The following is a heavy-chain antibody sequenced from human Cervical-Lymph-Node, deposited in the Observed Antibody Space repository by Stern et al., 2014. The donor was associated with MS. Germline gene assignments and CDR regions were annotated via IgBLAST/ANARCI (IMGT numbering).Heavy chain of an antibody. CDR3: AKSSSPSHYYYYGMDV. D-gene: IGHD6-6*01. CDR1: GFTFSSYG. Sequence: VQLVESGGGVVQPGRSLRLSCAASGFTFSSYGMHWVRQAPGKGLEWVAVLSYDGSNKYYAYSVKGRFTISRDNSKNTLYLQMNSLRAEDTAVYYCAKSSSPSHYYYYGMDVWGQGTTVTVSS. V-gene: IGHV3-30*18. J-gene: IGHJ6*02. CDR2: LSYDGSNK.